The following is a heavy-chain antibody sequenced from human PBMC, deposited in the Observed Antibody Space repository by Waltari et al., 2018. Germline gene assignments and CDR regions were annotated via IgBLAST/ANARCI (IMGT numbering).Heavy chain of an antibody. CDR3: ARRYWATAGPMWFDP. V-gene: IGHV3-48*03. Sequence: EVRLVESGGGLVQPGGSLRLSCAASGFAFRAYEMNWVRRAPGKGLEWVSYISSSGITTYYADSVKGRFTISRDSAKNSLYLQMNSLGVEDTAFYFCARRYWATAGPMWFDPWGQGALVTVSS. CDR1: GFAFRAYE. D-gene: IGHD6-13*01. J-gene: IGHJ5*02. CDR2: ISSSGITT.